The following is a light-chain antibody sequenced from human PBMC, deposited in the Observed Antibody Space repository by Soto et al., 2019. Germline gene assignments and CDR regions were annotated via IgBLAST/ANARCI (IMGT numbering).Light chain of an antibody. CDR3: HQFASSPQT. CDR1: QSVSSF. Sequence: EIVLTQSPGTLSLSPGERATRSCRASQSVSSFLAWYQQKPGQAPRLLIYGVSSRATGIPDRFSGSGSGTDFTLTVSSLEPEDFAVYYCHQFASSPQTFGQGTKV. CDR2: GVS. V-gene: IGKV3-20*01. J-gene: IGKJ1*01.